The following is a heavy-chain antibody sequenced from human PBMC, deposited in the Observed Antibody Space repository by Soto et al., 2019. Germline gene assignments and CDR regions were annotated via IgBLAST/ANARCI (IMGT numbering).Heavy chain of an antibody. Sequence: ASVKVSCKASGYTFTGYYIHWVRQAPGQGLEWMGWINPNSGGTNYAQKFQGRVTMTRDTSISTAYMELSRLRSDDTAVYYCARGDWNYLYYGMDVWGQGTTVTVSS. D-gene: IGHD1-7*01. CDR1: GYTFTGYY. J-gene: IGHJ6*02. CDR2: INPNSGGT. CDR3: ARGDWNYLYYGMDV. V-gene: IGHV1-2*02.